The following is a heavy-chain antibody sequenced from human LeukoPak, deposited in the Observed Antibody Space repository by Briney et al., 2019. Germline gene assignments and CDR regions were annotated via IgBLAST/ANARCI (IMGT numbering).Heavy chain of an antibody. V-gene: IGHV1-69*13. CDR2: IIPIFGTA. CDR1: GGTFSSYA. J-gene: IGHJ4*02. CDR3: AGRYGDYERFDY. Sequence: SVKVSCKASGGTFSSYAISWVRQAPGQGLEWMGGIIPIFGTANYAQKFQGRVTITADESTSTAYMELSSLRSEDTAVCYCAGRYGDYERFDYWGQGTLVTVSS. D-gene: IGHD4-17*01.